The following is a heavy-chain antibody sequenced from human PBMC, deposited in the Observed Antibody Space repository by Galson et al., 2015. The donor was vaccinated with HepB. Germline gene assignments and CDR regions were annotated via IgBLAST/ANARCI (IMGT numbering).Heavy chain of an antibody. D-gene: IGHD5-24*01. CDR2: IIPIFGTA. V-gene: IGHV1-69*13. J-gene: IGHJ3*02. CDR3: ARGVDGYMQKDAFDI. Sequence: SVKVSCKASGGTFSSYAISWVRQAPGQGLEWMGGIIPIFGTANYAQKFQGRVTITADESTSTAYMELSSLRSEDTAVYYCARGVDGYMQKDAFDIWGQGTMVTVSS. CDR1: GGTFSSYA.